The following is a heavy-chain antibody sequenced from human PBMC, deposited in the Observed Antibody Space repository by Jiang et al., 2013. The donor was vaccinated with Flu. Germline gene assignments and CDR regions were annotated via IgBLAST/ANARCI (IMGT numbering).Heavy chain of an antibody. D-gene: IGHD1-26*01. CDR2: IDSDGTTT. Sequence: SCVASGFTFTSSWMHWGPPGVQGRGLVWVSYIDSDGTTTRHADSVKGRFTISRDNAKNTLYLQMNSLRAEDTAVYYCAAGWETRRDWFDPWGQGT. CDR3: AAGWETRRDWFDP. V-gene: IGHV3-74*01. J-gene: IGHJ5*02. CDR1: GFTFTSSW.